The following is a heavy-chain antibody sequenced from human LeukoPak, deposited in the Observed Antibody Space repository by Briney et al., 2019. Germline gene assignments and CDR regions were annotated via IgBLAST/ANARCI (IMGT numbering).Heavy chain of an antibody. CDR2: IVENGDIT. D-gene: IGHD4-17*01. CDR3: AKGDYGDSYHYGLDV. J-gene: IGHJ6*02. CDR1: GFTVSSNY. V-gene: IGHV3-23*01. Sequence: PGGSLRLSCAASGFTVSSNYMSWVRQSPEKGLEWVSTIVENGDITLYADSVKGRFTISRDNSKNTLYLQMSSLRADDTAVYYCAKGDYGDSYHYGLDVWGQGTTVIVSS.